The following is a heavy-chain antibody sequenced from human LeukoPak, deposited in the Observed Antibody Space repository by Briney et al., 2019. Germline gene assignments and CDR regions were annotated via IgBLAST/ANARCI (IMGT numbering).Heavy chain of an antibody. CDR1: GGSISSGNYY. Sequence: PSETLSLTCTVSGGSISSGNYYWSWIRQPAGKGLEWIGRIYTSGGTNYNPSLKSRVTISVDTSKNQFFLRLNSVTAADTAVYYCAREKGVRDYGDYFSWGKYYYYMDVWGTGTTVTISS. CDR2: IYTSGGT. CDR3: AREKGVRDYGDYFSWGKYYYYMDV. D-gene: IGHD4-17*01. V-gene: IGHV4-61*02. J-gene: IGHJ6*03.